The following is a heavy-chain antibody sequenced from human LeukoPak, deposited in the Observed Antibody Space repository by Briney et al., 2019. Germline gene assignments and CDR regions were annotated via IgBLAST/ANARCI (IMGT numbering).Heavy chain of an antibody. CDR1: GFTFSSYA. Sequence: QPGGSLRLSCAASGFTFSSYAMSWVRQAPGKGLEWVSAISGSGGSTYYADSVKGRFTISRDNSKNTLYLQMNSLRAEGTAVYYCAKDRSWGPQGYFDYWGQGTLVTVSS. CDR3: AKDRSWGPQGYFDY. J-gene: IGHJ4*02. CDR2: ISGSGGST. V-gene: IGHV3-23*01. D-gene: IGHD7-27*01.